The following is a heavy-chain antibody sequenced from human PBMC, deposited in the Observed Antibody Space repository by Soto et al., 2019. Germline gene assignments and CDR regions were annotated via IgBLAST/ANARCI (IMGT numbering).Heavy chain of an antibody. D-gene: IGHD3-3*01. CDR3: ASNDWSGYQLPGYFDY. J-gene: IGHJ4*02. V-gene: IGHV1-69*02. CDR2: IIPILGIA. CDR1: GGTFSSYT. Sequence: QVQLVQSGAEVKKPGSSVKVSCKASGGTFSSYTISWVRQAPGQGLEWMGRIIPILGIAYYAQKFQGRVTITADKSTRKADMELSSLRSEDTAVYYCASNDWSGYQLPGYFDYWGQGTLVTVSS.